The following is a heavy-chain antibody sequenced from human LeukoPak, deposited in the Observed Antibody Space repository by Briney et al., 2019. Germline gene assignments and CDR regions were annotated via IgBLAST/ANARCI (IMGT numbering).Heavy chain of an antibody. J-gene: IGHJ5*02. D-gene: IGHD3-3*01. V-gene: IGHV4-34*01. CDR3: ARGDFWSGPGSHNWFDP. CDR2: INHSGST. Sequence: KSSETLSLTCAVYGGSFSGYYWSWIRQPPGKGLEWIGEINHSGSTNYNPSLKSRVTTSVDTSKNQFSLKLSSVTAADTAVYYCARGDFWSGPGSHNWFDPWGQGTLVTVSS. CDR1: GGSFSGYY.